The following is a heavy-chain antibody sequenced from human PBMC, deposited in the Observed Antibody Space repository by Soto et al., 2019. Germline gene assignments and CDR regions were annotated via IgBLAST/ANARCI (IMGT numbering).Heavy chain of an antibody. J-gene: IGHJ6*04. CDR3: ASLQGTDLNYFYGMDV. V-gene: IGHV3-30-3*01. CDR1: GFTFSSFV. Sequence: QVQLVESGGGVVQPGRSLRLSCAASGFTFSSFVMHWVRQAPGKGLEWVAFIAYDGSNKHYADSVKGRFTISRDNFNSPVYRQMNRLRVEDPGVYYSASLQGTDLNYFYGMDVWCSGNTVRVSS. CDR2: IAYDGSNK.